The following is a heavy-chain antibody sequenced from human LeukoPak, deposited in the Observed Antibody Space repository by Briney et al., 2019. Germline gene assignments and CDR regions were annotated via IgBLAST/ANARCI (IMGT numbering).Heavy chain of an antibody. CDR1: GGSISSSSYY. CDR3: AREYSSSSKFDY. J-gene: IGHJ4*02. Sequence: PSETLSLTCTVSGGSISSSSYYWGWIRQPPGKGLEWIGSIYYSGSTYYNPSLKSRVTISVDTSKNQFSLKLSSVTAADTAVYYCAREYSSSSKFDYWGQGTLVTVSS. V-gene: IGHV4-39*02. CDR2: IYYSGST. D-gene: IGHD6-6*01.